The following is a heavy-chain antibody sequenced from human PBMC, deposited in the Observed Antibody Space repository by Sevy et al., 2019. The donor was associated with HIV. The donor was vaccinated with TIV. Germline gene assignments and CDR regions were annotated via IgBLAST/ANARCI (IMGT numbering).Heavy chain of an antibody. V-gene: IGHV3-48*03. CDR3: ARDLPPSATTVAHFDY. CDR1: GFIFSSYE. J-gene: IGHJ4*02. Sequence: GGSLRLSCAASGFIFSSYEMSWVRQAPGKGLEWVSHISQSGGTTYYADPVKGRFTISRDNAKNSIYLQMNSLRAEDTAIYYCARDLPPSATTVAHFDYWGQGTLVTVSS. CDR2: ISQSGGTT. D-gene: IGHD4-17*01.